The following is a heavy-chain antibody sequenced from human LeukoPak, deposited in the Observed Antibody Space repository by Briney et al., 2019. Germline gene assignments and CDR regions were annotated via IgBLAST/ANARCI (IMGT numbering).Heavy chain of an antibody. D-gene: IGHD2-2*01. CDR2: IKQDGSEK. V-gene: IGHV3-7*01. CDR3: ARPPVPAAKGNYYYYYMDV. Sequence: PGGSLRLSCAASGFNFGEFWMSWVRQAPGKGLEWVANIKQDGSEKYYVDSVKGRFTISRDNAKNSLYLQMNSLRAEDTAVYYCARPPVPAAKGNYYYYYMDVWGKGTTVTVSS. J-gene: IGHJ6*03. CDR1: GFNFGEFW.